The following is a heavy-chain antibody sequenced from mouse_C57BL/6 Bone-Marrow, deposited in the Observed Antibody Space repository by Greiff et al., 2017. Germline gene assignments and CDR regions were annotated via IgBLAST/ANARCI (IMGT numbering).Heavy chain of an antibody. CDR2: IYPSDSET. CDR1: GYTFTSYW. J-gene: IGHJ3*01. Sequence: QVQLQQPGAELVRPGSSVKLSCKASGYTFTSYWMDWVKQRPGQGLEWIGNIYPSDSETHYNQKFKDKATLTVDKSSSTAYMQLSSLTSEDSAVYYCARFIYYGKAAWFAYWGQGTLVTVSA. V-gene: IGHV1-61*01. D-gene: IGHD2-1*01. CDR3: ARFIYYGKAAWFAY.